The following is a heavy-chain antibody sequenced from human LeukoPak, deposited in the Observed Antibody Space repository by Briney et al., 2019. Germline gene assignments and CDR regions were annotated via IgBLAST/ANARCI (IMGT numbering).Heavy chain of an antibody. J-gene: IGHJ4*02. D-gene: IGHD2-15*01. V-gene: IGHV3-21*01. CDR2: ISSSSSYI. CDR1: GFTFSSYS. Sequence: GGSLRLSCAASGFTFSSYSMNWVRQAPGKGLEWVSSISSSSSYIYYADSVKGRFTISRDNAKNSLYLQMNSLRAEDTAVYYCATCSSGSCYSGYWGQGTLVTVSS. CDR3: ATCSSGSCYSGY.